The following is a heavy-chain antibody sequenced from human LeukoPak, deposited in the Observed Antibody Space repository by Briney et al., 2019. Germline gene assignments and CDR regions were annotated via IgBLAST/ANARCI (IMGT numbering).Heavy chain of an antibody. CDR1: GFTFSSYE. CDR2: IKQDESEK. V-gene: IGHV3-7*01. Sequence: GGSLRLSCAASGFTFSSYEMNWVRQAPGKGLEWVATIKQDESEKYYVDSVKGRFTISRDNAKNSLYLQMNSLRAEDTAVYYCARPYSISWELDSWGQGTLVTVSS. J-gene: IGHJ5*01. CDR3: ARPYSISWELDS. D-gene: IGHD6-13*01.